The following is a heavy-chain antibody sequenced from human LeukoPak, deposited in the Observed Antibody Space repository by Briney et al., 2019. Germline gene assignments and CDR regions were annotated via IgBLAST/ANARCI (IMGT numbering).Heavy chain of an antibody. CDR1: GFTSYDYG. CDR2: INWNGGST. V-gene: IGHV3-20*04. J-gene: IGHJ4*02. Sequence: GGSLRRSCAASGFTSYDYGMSWVPQAPGKGLEWVSSINWNGGSTGYVDSVEGRFTISRDNAKNSLYLQMNSLRAEDTALYYCASNLGTMIVSPFDYWGQGTLVTVSS. CDR3: ASNLGTMIVSPFDY. D-gene: IGHD3-22*01.